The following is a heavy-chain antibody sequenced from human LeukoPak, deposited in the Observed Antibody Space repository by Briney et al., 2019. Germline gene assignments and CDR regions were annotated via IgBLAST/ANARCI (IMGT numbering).Heavy chain of an antibody. CDR1: GFTFRSHA. D-gene: IGHD2-21*01. V-gene: IGHV3-23*01. J-gene: IGHJ4*02. Sequence: GGSLRLSCVGSGFTFRSHAMSWVRQAPVKGLEFVSGIYENGGTTYYADSVKGRFSISRDNSKNTLYLQMDSLRGEDTAVYYCAKDFRIGYSAHFDYWGQGALVTVSS. CDR2: IYENGGTT. CDR3: AKDFRIGYSAHFDY.